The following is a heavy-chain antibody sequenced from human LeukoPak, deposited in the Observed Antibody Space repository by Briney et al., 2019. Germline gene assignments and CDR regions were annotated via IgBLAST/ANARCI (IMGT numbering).Heavy chain of an antibody. D-gene: IGHD6-13*01. J-gene: IGHJ4*02. Sequence: KTGGSLRLSCEASGFTFISYSMNWFRKAPGKGLEWVSSISSSSSYIYYADSVKGRFTISRDNAKNSLYLQMNSLKTEDTAVYYCTSLYSSSWQAAYWGQGTLVTVSS. CDR3: TSLYSSSWQAAY. V-gene: IGHV3-21*04. CDR1: GFTFISYS. CDR2: ISSSSSYI.